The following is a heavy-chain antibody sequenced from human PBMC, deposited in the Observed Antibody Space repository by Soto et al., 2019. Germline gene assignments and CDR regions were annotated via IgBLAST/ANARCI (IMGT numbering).Heavy chain of an antibody. CDR2: IIPIFGTA. CDR3: ARYCSSTSCYPVWNLSYGMDV. CDR1: GGTFSSYA. D-gene: IGHD2-2*01. V-gene: IGHV1-69*13. J-gene: IGHJ6*02. Sequence: VKVSCKASGGTFSSYAISWVRQAPGQGLEWMGGIIPIFGTANYAQKFQGRVTITADESTSTAYMELSSLSSEDTAVYYCARYCSSTSCYPVWNLSYGMDVWGQGTTVTVSS.